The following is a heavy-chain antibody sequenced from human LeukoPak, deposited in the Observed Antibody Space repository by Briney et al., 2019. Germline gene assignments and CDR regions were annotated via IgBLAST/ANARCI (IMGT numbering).Heavy chain of an antibody. CDR2: IYSGGST. V-gene: IGHV3-66*01. CDR3: ARDGLGYCSGGSCYDSGY. Sequence: GGSLRLSCAASGFTVSSNYMSWVRQAPGKGLEWVSVIYSGGSTYYADSVKGRFTISRDNSKNTLYLQMNSLRAEDTAVYYCARDGLGYCSGGSCYDSGYWGQGTLVTVSS. D-gene: IGHD2-15*01. CDR1: GFTVSSNY. J-gene: IGHJ4*02.